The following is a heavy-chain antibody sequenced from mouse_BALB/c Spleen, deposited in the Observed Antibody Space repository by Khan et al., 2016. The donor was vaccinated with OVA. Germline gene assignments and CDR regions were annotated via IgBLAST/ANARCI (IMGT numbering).Heavy chain of an antibody. J-gene: IGHJ2*01. CDR1: GYSITSGYG. D-gene: IGHD1-2*01. V-gene: IGHV3-2*02. CDR2: ISYSGST. Sequence: EVELVESGPGLVKPSQSLSLTCTVTGYSITSGYGWNWIRQFPGNKLEWMGYISYSGSTNYNPSLKSRISFTRDTSKNQSFLQLNSVTTEDTATYYCDRTARIKYWGQGTTLTVSS. CDR3: DRTARIKY.